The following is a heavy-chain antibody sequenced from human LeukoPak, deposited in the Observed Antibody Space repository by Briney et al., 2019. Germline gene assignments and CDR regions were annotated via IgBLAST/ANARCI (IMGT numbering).Heavy chain of an antibody. CDR2: ISSSGSTI. V-gene: IGHV3-48*04. CDR1: GFTFSNNG. J-gene: IGHJ6*04. CDR3: AELGITMIGGV. D-gene: IGHD3-10*02. Sequence: PWGTLRLSCAASGFTFSNNGMNWVRQAPGKGLEWVSYISSSGSTIYYADSVKGRFTISRDNAKNSLYLQMNSLRAEDTAVYYCAELGITMIGGVCGKGTTVTISS.